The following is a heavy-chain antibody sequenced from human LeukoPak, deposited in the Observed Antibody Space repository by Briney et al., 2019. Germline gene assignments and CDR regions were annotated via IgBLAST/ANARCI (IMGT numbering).Heavy chain of an antibody. CDR3: ARAQPHCSSTSCYILGDFDY. Sequence: ASVKVSCKASGYTFTGYYMHWVRQAPGQGLEWMGWINPNSGSTNYAQKFQGRVTMTRDTSISTAYMELSRLRSDDTAVYYCARAQPHCSSTSCYILGDFDYWGQGTLVTVSS. CDR1: GYTFTGYY. CDR2: INPNSGST. J-gene: IGHJ4*02. D-gene: IGHD2-2*02. V-gene: IGHV1-2*02.